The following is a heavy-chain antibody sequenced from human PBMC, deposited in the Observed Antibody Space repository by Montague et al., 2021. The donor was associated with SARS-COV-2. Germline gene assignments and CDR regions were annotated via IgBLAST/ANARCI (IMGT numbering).Heavy chain of an antibody. CDR1: GDSVCSNSVA. J-gene: IGHJ4*02. V-gene: IGHV6-1*01. Sequence: CAISGDSVCSNSVAWNWIRQSPSRGLEWLGRTYYRSKWYNDYAVSVKSRITVNPDTSKNQFSLKLSSVTAADTAVYYCAGAFIAAAGTRSFDYWGQGTLVTVSS. D-gene: IGHD6-13*01. CDR2: TYYRSKWYN. CDR3: AGAFIAAAGTRSFDY.